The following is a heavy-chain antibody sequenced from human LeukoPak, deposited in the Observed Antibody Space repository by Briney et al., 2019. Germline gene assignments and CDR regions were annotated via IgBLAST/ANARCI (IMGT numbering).Heavy chain of an antibody. V-gene: IGHV1-2*02. Sequence: GASVKVSCKASGYTFTGYYMHWVRQAPGQGLEWMGWINPNSGGTNYAQKFQGRVTMTRDTSISTAYMELSRLRSDDTAVYYCARALSRRIRDYLVFGYWGQGTLVTVSS. CDR2: INPNSGGT. D-gene: IGHD4-11*01. CDR3: ARALSRRIRDYLVFGY. J-gene: IGHJ4*02. CDR1: GYTFTGYY.